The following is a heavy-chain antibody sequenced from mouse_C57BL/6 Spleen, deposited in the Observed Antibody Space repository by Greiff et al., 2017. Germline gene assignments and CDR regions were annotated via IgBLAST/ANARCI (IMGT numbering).Heavy chain of an antibody. CDR3: AIYYSNEKGYYAMAY. CDR2: IYPGSGST. V-gene: IGHV1-55*01. CDR1: GYTFTSYW. Sequence: VQLQQSGAELVKPGASVKMSCKASGYTFTSYWITWVKQRPGRGLEWIGDIYPGSGSTNYNEKFKSKATLTVDKSSSTAYMQLSSLTSEDAAVYYFAIYYSNEKGYYAMAYWGQGTLVTVSS. J-gene: IGHJ4*01. D-gene: IGHD2-5*01.